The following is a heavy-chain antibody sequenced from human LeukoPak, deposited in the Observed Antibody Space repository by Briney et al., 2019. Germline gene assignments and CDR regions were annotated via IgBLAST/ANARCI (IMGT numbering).Heavy chain of an antibody. V-gene: IGHV1-18*01. CDR3: ARVVITTPNYYYYGMDV. J-gene: IGHJ6*02. Sequence: GASVKVSCKASGYTFTSYGISWVRQAPGQGLEWMGWISAYNGNTNYAQKLQGRVTMTTDTSTSTAYMELRSLRSDDTAMYYCARVVITTPNYYYYGMDVWGQGTTVTVSS. CDR2: ISAYNGNT. CDR1: GYTFTSYG. D-gene: IGHD3-22*01.